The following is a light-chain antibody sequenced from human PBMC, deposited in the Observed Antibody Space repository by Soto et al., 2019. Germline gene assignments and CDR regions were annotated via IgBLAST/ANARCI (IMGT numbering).Light chain of an antibody. CDR3: QQYGSSPQT. J-gene: IGKJ5*01. Sequence: EIVLTQSPGTLSLSPGERATLSCRASQSVSSSYLAWYQQKPGQAPRLLIYGASSRATGIPDRFSGSWSGTDFTLNISRLEPEDFAVYYCQQYGSSPQTFGKGTRLEI. V-gene: IGKV3-20*01. CDR1: QSVSSSY. CDR2: GAS.